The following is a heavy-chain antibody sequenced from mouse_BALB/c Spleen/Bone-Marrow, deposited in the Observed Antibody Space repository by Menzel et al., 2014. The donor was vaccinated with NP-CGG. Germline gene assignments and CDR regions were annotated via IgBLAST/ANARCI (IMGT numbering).Heavy chain of an antibody. D-gene: IGHD2-3*01. J-gene: IGHJ2*01. CDR2: ISGGGST. CDR3: ARKGWLLFDY. V-gene: IGHV5-6-5*01. CDR1: GFTFSSYG. Sequence: EVMLVESGGGLVKPGGSLKLSCAASGFTFSSYGMSWVRQTPEKRLEWVASISGGGSTYYPDNVKGRFTISRDNARNIPYLQMSGLRSEDTAMYYCARKGWLLFDYWGQGTTLTVSS.